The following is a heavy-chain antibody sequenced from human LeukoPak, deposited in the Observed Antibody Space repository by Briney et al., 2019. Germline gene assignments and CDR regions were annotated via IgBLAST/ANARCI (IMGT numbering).Heavy chain of an antibody. V-gene: IGHV3-23*01. D-gene: IGHD6-19*01. CDR2: ISSRGDST. CDR1: GFIFSNYA. J-gene: IGHJ4*02. Sequence: GGSLRLSCAASGFIFSNYAMSWVRQVPGRGLEWVSTISSRGDSTYVADSVKGRFTISRDNSKNSLYLQKNTVRAEDTAVYYCVKGPRPDITVAHTVENWGQGTLVTVSS. CDR3: VKGPRPDITVAHTVEN.